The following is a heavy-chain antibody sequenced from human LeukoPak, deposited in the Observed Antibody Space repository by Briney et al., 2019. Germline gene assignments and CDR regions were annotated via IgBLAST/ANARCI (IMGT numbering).Heavy chain of an antibody. CDR1: GGSFSGYY. Sequence: SETLSLTCAVYGGSFSGYYWSWIRQPPGKGLEWIGEINHSGSTNYNPSLKSRVTISVDTSKNQFSLKLSSVTAADTAVYYCARVSGSITGYYYGSGSYSNWFDPWGQGTLVTVSS. CDR2: INHSGST. J-gene: IGHJ5*02. D-gene: IGHD3-10*01. CDR3: ARVSGSITGYYYGSGSYSNWFDP. V-gene: IGHV4-34*01.